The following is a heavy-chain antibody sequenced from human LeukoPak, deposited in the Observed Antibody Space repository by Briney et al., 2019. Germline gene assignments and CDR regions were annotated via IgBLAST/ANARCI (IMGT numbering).Heavy chain of an antibody. D-gene: IGHD4-17*01. CDR1: GFTVSSNY. CDR2: IYSGGST. CDR3: ASLSYGDYDFDY. Sequence: PGWSLRLSCAASGFTVSSNYMSWVRQAPGKGLEWVSVIYSGGSTYYADSVKSRFTISRDNSKNTLYLQMNSLRAEDTAVYYCASLSYGDYDFDYWGQGTLVTVSS. V-gene: IGHV3-66*01. J-gene: IGHJ4*02.